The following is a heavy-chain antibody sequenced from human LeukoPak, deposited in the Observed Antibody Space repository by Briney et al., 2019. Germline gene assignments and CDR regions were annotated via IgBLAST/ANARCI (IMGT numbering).Heavy chain of an antibody. J-gene: IGHJ4*02. CDR2: LYEDGRI. CDR3: ARGGGYYPIDY. D-gene: IGHD2-15*01. CDR1: GFPVDSNY. Sequence: PGGSLRLSCAASGFPVDSNYMNWVRQAPGKGLEWISVLYEDGRIYYADSVKGRFTISRDTSKNILSLQLNGLRAEDTAVYYCARGGGYYPIDYWGQGTPVTVSS. V-gene: IGHV3-53*01.